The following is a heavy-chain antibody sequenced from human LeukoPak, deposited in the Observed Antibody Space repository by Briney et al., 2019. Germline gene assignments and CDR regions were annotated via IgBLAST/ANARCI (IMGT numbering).Heavy chain of an antibody. CDR2: IRYDGSNK. Sequence: PGGSLRLSCAASGFTFSTYGMHWVRQAPGKGLEWVAFIRYDGSNKYYADSVKGRFTISRDNSKNTQYLQMNSLRAEDTAVYYCAKDNYDYGDYDGGDYWGQGTRVSVSS. J-gene: IGHJ4*02. D-gene: IGHD4-17*01. V-gene: IGHV3-30*02. CDR3: AKDNYDYGDYDGGDY. CDR1: GFTFSTYG.